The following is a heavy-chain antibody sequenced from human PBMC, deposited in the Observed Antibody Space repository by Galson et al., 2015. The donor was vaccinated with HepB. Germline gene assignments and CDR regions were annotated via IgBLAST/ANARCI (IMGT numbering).Heavy chain of an antibody. CDR2: IWYDGSNK. V-gene: IGHV3-33*01. CDR1: GFTFSNYA. Sequence: SLRLSCAASGFTFSNYAFHWVRQAPGKGLEWVAMIWYDGSNKYYADSVKGRFTISRDNSRNTLYLQMNSLRAEDTAVYFCARDRTREGVIANLFEGWGQGTLVTVSS. D-gene: IGHD3-16*02. J-gene: IGHJ4*02. CDR3: ARDRTREGVIANLFEG.